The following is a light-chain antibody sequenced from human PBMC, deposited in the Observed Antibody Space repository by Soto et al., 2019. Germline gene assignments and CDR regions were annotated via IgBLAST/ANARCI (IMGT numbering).Light chain of an antibody. CDR1: QSIGSY. CDR3: QLSDSSLT. CDR2: GGS. V-gene: IGKV1-39*01. Sequence: DIQMTQSPSSLSASVGDRVTITCRASQSIGSYLNWYQQKPGKAPNLLIHGGSILQSGVPPRFSGGGGGTDFTLTISSLQPEDFATYYCQLSDSSLTFGQGTRLEI. J-gene: IGKJ5*01.